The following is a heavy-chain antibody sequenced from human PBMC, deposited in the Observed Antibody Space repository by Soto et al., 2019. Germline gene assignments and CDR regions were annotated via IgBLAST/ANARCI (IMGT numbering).Heavy chain of an antibody. Sequence: PSETLSLTCTVSGGSISSGGYYWIWIRQHPGKGLEWIGYIYYSGSTYYNPSLKSRVTISVDTSKNQFSLKLSSVTAEDTAVYYCARDSNNRQYGMDVWGQGTTVTVSS. CDR3: ARDSNNRQYGMDV. D-gene: IGHD4-4*01. V-gene: IGHV4-31*03. J-gene: IGHJ6*02. CDR2: IYYSGST. CDR1: GGSISSGGYY.